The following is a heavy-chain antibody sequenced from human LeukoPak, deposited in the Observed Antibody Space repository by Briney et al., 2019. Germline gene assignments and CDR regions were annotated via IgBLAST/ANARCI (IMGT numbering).Heavy chain of an antibody. D-gene: IGHD3-10*01. V-gene: IGHV1-69*05. CDR1: GGTFSSYA. CDR2: IIPIFGTA. CDR3: ARDKAYGSGSYPYRHYYFDY. Sequence: SVKVSCKASGGTFSSYAISWVRQAPGQGLEWMGGIIPIFGTANYAQKFQGRVTITTDESTSTAYMELSSLRSEDTAVYYCARDKAYGSGSYPYRHYYFDYWGQGTLVTVSS. J-gene: IGHJ4*02.